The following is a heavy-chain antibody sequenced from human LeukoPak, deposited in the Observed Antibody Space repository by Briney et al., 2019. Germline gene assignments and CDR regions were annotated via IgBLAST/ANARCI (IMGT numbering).Heavy chain of an antibody. CDR2: ISGDGGST. CDR1: GFTFGDYA. CDR3: AKALPPHYYDRVGEGFDY. Sequence: GGSLRLSCAASGFTFGDYAMHWVRQAPGKGLEWVSLISGDGGSTYYADSVNGRFTISRDNSKNSLYLQMNSLRTEDTALYYCAKALPPHYYDRVGEGFDYWGQGTLVTVSS. J-gene: IGHJ4*02. D-gene: IGHD3-22*01. V-gene: IGHV3-43*02.